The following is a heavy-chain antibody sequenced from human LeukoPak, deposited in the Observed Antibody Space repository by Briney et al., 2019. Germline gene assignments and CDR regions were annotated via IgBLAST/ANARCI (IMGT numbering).Heavy chain of an antibody. V-gene: IGHV1-2*04. CDR1: GYTFTAYG. CDR2: INPNSGGT. D-gene: IGHD6-13*01. J-gene: IGHJ3*02. CDR3: ARIGQQLVLGNAFDI. Sequence: ASVKVSCKASGYTFTAYGISWVRQAPGQGLEWMGWINPNSGGTNYAQKFQGWVTMTRDTSISTAYMELSRLRSDDTAVYYCARIGQQLVLGNAFDIWGQGTMVTVSS.